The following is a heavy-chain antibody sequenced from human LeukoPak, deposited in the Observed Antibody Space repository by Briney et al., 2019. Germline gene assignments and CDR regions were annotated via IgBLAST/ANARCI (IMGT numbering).Heavy chain of an antibody. D-gene: IGHD3-10*01. CDR2: INAGNGNT. J-gene: IGHJ4*02. Sequence: GASVKDSCKASGYTFTSYAMHWVRQAPGQRLEWMGWINAGNGNTKYSQKFQGRVTITRDTSASTAYMELSSLRSEDTAVHYCARDGGFGESLHFDYWGQGTLVTVSS. CDR3: ARDGGFGESLHFDY. V-gene: IGHV1-3*01. CDR1: GYTFTSYA.